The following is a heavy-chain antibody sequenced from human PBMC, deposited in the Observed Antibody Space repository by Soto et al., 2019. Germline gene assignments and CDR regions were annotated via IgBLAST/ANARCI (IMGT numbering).Heavy chain of an antibody. CDR2: IRYDGSNR. J-gene: IGHJ6*02. CDR1: GFTFSSYA. Sequence: GGSLRLSCAASGFTFSSYAMSWVRQAPGKGLEWVSAIRYDGSNRYYADSVKGRFTISRDKSISTAYLQWSSLKASDPAMYYCARRVYYYYGMDVWGQGTTVTVSS. CDR3: ARRVYYYYGMDV. V-gene: IGHV3-33*08.